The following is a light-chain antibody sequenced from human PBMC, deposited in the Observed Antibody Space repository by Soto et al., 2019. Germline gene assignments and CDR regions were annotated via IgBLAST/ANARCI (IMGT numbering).Light chain of an antibody. V-gene: IGLV2-8*01. CDR3: SSYAGSNNWV. Sequence: QSALTQPPSVSGSPGQSVTISCTGTSTDFVSYNRVSWYQQPPGTAPKLIIYEASKRPSGVPDRFSGSKSGNTASLTVSGLQAEDEADYYCSSYAGSNNWVFGGGTKLTVL. CDR1: STDFVSYNR. J-gene: IGLJ3*02. CDR2: EAS.